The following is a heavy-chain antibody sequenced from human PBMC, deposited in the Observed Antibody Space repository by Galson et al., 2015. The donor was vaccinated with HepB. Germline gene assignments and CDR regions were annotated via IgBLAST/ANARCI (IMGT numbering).Heavy chain of an antibody. CDR1: GYTFTSYY. CDR3: ARGVGIQLWLPHYYYGMDV. Sequence: SVKVSCKASGYTFTSYYMHWVRQAPGQGLEWMGIINPSGGSTSYAQKFQGRVTMTRDTSTSTVYMELSSLRSEDTAVYYCARGVGIQLWLPHYYYGMDVWGQGTTVTVSS. J-gene: IGHJ6*02. CDR2: INPSGGST. V-gene: IGHV1-46*01. D-gene: IGHD5-18*01.